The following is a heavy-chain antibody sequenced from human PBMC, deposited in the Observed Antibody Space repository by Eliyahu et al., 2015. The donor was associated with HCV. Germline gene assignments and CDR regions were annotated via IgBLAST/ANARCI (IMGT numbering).Heavy chain of an antibody. D-gene: IGHD6-6*01. Sequence: EVPLVQSGGGLVQPGGSLRLSCAASGFTFSNYWLTWVRQPPGKGLEWVANVNQDGSGKYYVDSVKGRFTISRDNAKNSLYLQMSSLRVEDTAVYYCVSGFSSGYWGQGTLVTVSS. J-gene: IGHJ4*02. V-gene: IGHV3-7*03. CDR3: VSGFSSGY. CDR2: VNQDGSGK. CDR1: GFTFSNYW.